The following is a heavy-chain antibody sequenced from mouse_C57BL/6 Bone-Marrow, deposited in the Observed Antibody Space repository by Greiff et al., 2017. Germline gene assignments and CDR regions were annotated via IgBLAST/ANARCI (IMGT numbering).Heavy chain of an antibody. Sequence: VQLQQSGAELMKPGASVKLSCKATGYTFTGYWIEWVKQRPGHGLEWIGEILPGSGSTNYNEKFKGKATFTADTSSNTASMQLSSLTTEDSAIYYCAIRKRSTMVRYWYFDVWGTGTTVTVSS. V-gene: IGHV1-9*01. CDR2: ILPGSGST. CDR3: AIRKRSTMVRYWYFDV. D-gene: IGHD2-1*01. J-gene: IGHJ1*03. CDR1: GYTFTGYW.